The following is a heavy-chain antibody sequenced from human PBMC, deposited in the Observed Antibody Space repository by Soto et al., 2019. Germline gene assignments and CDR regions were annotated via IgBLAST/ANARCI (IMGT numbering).Heavy chain of an antibody. CDR2: IYWDDDK. CDR3: ANIRAEADYH. D-gene: IGHD6-13*01. V-gene: IGHV2-5*02. CDR1: GFSLSTIGVG. J-gene: IGHJ5*02. Sequence: SGPTLGDATQTLTLTCSFSGFSLSTIGVGVGWIRQPPGKALEWLSLIYWDDDKRYSPSLKSRLTITKDTSKNQVVLTMTNMDPVDTATYYCANIRAEADYHLGQGTLVTVSA.